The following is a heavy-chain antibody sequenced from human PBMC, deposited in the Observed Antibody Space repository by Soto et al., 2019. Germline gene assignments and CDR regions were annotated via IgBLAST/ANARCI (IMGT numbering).Heavy chain of an antibody. CDR2: IYYSGST. Sequence: SETLSFTCTVSGGSISSNYWSWIRQPPGKGLEWIGYIYYSGSTNYNPSLKSRVTISVDTSKNQFSLKLSSVTAADTAVYYCARAYGGYADYWGQGALVTSPQ. CDR1: GGSISSNY. J-gene: IGHJ4*02. CDR3: ARAYGGYADY. V-gene: IGHV4-59*01. D-gene: IGHD5-12*01.